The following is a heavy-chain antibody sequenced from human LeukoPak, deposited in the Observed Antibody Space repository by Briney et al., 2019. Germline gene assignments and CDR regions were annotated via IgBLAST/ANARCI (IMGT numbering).Heavy chain of an antibody. D-gene: IGHD3-9*01. V-gene: IGHV4-34*01. CDR2: INHSGST. Sequence: SETLSLTCAVYGGSFSGYYWSWIRQPPGKGLEWIGEINHSGSTNYNPSLKSRVTISVDTSKNQFSLKLSSVTAADTAVYYCARDRLNYDILAGYQGDAFDIWGQGTMVTVSS. J-gene: IGHJ3*02. CDR1: GGSFSGYY. CDR3: ARDRLNYDILAGYQGDAFDI.